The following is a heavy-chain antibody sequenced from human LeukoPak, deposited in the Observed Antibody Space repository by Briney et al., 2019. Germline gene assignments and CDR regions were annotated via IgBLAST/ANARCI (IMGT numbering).Heavy chain of an antibody. V-gene: IGHV3-30-3*01. CDR3: VRDMGWFHFDS. D-gene: IGHD3-3*01. J-gene: IGHJ4*02. Sequence: GGSLRLSCAASGFTFSSYAMHWVRQAPGKGLEWVAVISYDGSNKYYADSVKGRFTISRDNSKNTLYLQMNSLRAEDTAVYYCVRDMGWFHFDSWGRGILLTVSS. CDR1: GFTFSSYA. CDR2: ISYDGSNK.